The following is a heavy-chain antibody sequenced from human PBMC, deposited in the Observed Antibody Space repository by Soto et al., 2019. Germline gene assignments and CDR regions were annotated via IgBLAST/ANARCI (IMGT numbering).Heavy chain of an antibody. V-gene: IGHV4-31*03. Sequence: QVQLQESGPGLVKPSQTLSLTCTVSGGSVSSGGYYWSWIRQHPGKGLEWIGYIYYSGNTFYNPSLTSRVTISVDTSKNKFSLKLSSVTAADTAVYYCARKKGYSYGPHYFDYGGQGTRVTVSS. CDR2: IYYSGNT. CDR1: GGSVSSGGYY. D-gene: IGHD5-18*01. J-gene: IGHJ4*02. CDR3: ARKKGYSYGPHYFDY.